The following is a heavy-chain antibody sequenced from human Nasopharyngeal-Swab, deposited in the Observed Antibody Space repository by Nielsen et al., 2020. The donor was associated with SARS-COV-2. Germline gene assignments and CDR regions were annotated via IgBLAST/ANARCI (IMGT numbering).Heavy chain of an antibody. CDR3: ARSATGYYYMDV. D-gene: IGHD3-9*01. Sequence: GEPLKISCAASGFTFSSYAMHWVRQAPGKGLEWVAVISYDGSNKYYADSVKGRFTISRDNSRNTLYLQMNSLRTEDTALYYCARSATGYYYMDVWGKGTTVTVSS. J-gene: IGHJ6*03. CDR1: GFTFSSYA. V-gene: IGHV3-30*04. CDR2: ISYDGSNK.